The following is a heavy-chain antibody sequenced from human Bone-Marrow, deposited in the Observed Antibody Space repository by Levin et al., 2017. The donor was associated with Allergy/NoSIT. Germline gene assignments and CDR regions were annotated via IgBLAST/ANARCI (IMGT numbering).Heavy chain of an antibody. Sequence: GGSLRLSCAASGFTFDDYTMHWVRQAPGKGLEWVSLISWDAGSTYYADSVKGRFTISRDNSKNSLYLQMNSLRTEDTALYYCAKDYTMIVVGDAFDIWGQGTMVTVSS. D-gene: IGHD3-22*01. CDR1: GFTFDDYT. V-gene: IGHV3-43*01. CDR2: ISWDAGST. CDR3: AKDYTMIVVGDAFDI. J-gene: IGHJ3*02.